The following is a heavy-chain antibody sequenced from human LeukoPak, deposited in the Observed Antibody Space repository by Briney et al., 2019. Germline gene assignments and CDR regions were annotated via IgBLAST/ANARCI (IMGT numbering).Heavy chain of an antibody. Sequence: GGSLRLSCAASGFTLSSYGMSWVHQAPGKGLEWVSVISGSGGSTYYADSVKGRFTISRDNSKNTLYLQMNSLRAEDTAVYYCAKIPWDSGSYYLLYYFDYWGQGTLVTVSS. CDR2: ISGSGGST. J-gene: IGHJ4*02. D-gene: IGHD1-26*01. CDR1: GFTLSSYG. CDR3: AKIPWDSGSYYLLYYFDY. V-gene: IGHV3-23*01.